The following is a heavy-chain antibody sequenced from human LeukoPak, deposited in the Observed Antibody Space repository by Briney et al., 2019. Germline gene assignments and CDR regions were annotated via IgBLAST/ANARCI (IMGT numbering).Heavy chain of an antibody. D-gene: IGHD2-15*01. V-gene: IGHV4-59*05. Sequence: SETLSLTCTVSGGSISSYYWSWIRQPPGKGLEWIGSIYYSGSTYYNPSLKSRVTISVDTSKNQFSLKLSSVTAADTAVYYCARLPQGPVDWFDPWGQGTLVTVSS. CDR1: GGSISSYY. CDR2: IYYSGST. J-gene: IGHJ5*02. CDR3: ARLPQGPVDWFDP.